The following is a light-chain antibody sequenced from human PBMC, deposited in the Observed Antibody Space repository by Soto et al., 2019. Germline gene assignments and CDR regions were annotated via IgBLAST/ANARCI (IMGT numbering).Light chain of an antibody. V-gene: IGKV1-5*01. CDR1: QSISSW. Sequence: EIQMTQSPSTLSASVGDRVTITCRASQSISSWLAWYQQKPGKAPKLLIYDTSSLESGVPSRFSGSGSGTEFTLTISSLQPDDFAIYYCQQYSSYWTFGQGTKVEIK. J-gene: IGKJ1*01. CDR3: QQYSSYWT. CDR2: DTS.